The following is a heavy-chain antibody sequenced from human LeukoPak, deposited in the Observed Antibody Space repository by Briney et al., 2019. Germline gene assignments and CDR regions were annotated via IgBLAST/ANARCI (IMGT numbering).Heavy chain of an antibody. CDR2: ISGSGGTT. Sequence: GGSLRLSCAASGFTFSSYNMNWVRQAPGKGLEWVSAISGSGGTTYYADSVKGRFTISRDNSKNTLYLQMNSLRAEDTAVYYCAALPYVWGYFDYWGQGTLVTVSS. J-gene: IGHJ4*02. CDR3: AALPYVWGYFDY. V-gene: IGHV3-23*01. D-gene: IGHD3-16*01. CDR1: GFTFSSYN.